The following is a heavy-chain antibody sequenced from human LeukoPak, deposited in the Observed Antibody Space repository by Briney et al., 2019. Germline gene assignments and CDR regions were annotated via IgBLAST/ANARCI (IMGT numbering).Heavy chain of an antibody. CDR1: GFTFSSYA. CDR2: SGSGGST. D-gene: IGHD3-3*01. CDR3: AKDFWSGYYPTY. J-gene: IGHJ4*02. V-gene: IGHV3-23*01. Sequence: GGSLRLSCAASGFTFSSYAMSWVRQAPGKGLEWVSGSGSGGSTHYADSVKGRFTNSRDNSKNTLYLQMNSLRAEDTAVYYCAKDFWSGYYPTYWGQGTLVTVSS.